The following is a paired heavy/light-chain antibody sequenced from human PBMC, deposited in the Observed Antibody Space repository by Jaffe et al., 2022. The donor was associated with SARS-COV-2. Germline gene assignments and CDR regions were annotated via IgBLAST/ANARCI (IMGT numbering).Light chain of an antibody. CDR1: SSNIGSND. CDR2: DTD. CDR3: GAWDSGLNVWV. J-gene: IGLJ3*02. Sequence: QSVLTQPPSVSAAPGQRVTISCSGSSSNIGSNDASWYQQLPGTAPKLLTYDTDKRPSGIPDRFSGSKSGTSATLGITGLQTGDEGDYYCGAWDSGLNVWVFGGGTKLTVL. V-gene: IGLV1-51*01.
Heavy chain of an antibody. V-gene: IGHV3-30-3*01. D-gene: IGHD5-12*01. CDR1: GFTFRHYA. CDR3: VREERGYVVGVY. Sequence: QVQLVESGGGVVQPGGSLRLSCAASGFTFRHYAMHWVRQAPGKGPEWVSLISYDGSQEFYADSVRGRFTVSRDNSKNILYLQMNRLRPDDTAIFYCVREERGYVVGVYWGQGTLVTVSP. CDR2: ISYDGSQE. J-gene: IGHJ4*02.